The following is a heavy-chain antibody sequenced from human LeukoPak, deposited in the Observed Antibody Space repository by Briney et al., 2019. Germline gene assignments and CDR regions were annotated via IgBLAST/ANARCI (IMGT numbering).Heavy chain of an antibody. Sequence: SETLSLTCTVSGGSISSYYWSWIRQPPGKGLEWIGYIYYSGSTNYNPSLKSRVTISLDTSKNQFSLKLSSVTAADTAVYYCARWILDCSSTSCYGAFDIWGQGTMVTVSS. J-gene: IGHJ3*02. D-gene: IGHD2-2*01. CDR2: IYYSGST. CDR1: GGSISSYY. CDR3: ARWILDCSSTSCYGAFDI. V-gene: IGHV4-59*01.